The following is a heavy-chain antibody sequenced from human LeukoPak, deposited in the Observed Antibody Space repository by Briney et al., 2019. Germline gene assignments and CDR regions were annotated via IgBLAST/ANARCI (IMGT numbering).Heavy chain of an antibody. CDR3: ARVLSSGYDTSPYYYYYYMDV. CDR1: GFTFSSYW. CDR2: IKQDGSEK. Sequence: GGSLRLSCAASGFTFSSYWMSWVRQAPGKGLEWVANIKQDGSEKYYVDSVKGRFTISRDNAKNSLYLQMNSLRAEDTAVHYCARVLSSGYDTSPYYYYYYMDVWGKGTTVTVSS. D-gene: IGHD5-12*01. V-gene: IGHV3-7*01. J-gene: IGHJ6*03.